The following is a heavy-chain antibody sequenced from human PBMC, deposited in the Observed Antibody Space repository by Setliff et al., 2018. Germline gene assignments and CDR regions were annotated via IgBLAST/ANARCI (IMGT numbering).Heavy chain of an antibody. Sequence: SETLSLTCAVYGGSFSGYYWSWIRQPAGKGLEWIGRIYTSGSTNYNPSLKSRVTISVDTSKNQFSLKLSSVTAADTAVYYCARVSSGSYYYFQHWGQGILVTVSS. CDR3: ARVSSGSYYYFQH. CDR2: IYTSGST. J-gene: IGHJ1*01. V-gene: IGHV4-59*10. CDR1: GGSFSGYY. D-gene: IGHD1-26*01.